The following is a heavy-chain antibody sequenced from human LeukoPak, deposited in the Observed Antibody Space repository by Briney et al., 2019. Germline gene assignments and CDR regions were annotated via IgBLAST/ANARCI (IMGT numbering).Heavy chain of an antibody. V-gene: IGHV4-34*01. Sequence: SETLSLTCAVYGGSFSGYYWSWIRQPPGKGLEWIGEINHSGSTNYNPSLKSRVTISVDTSKKQFSLKLSSVTAADTAVYYCARGGRIPRKGFDYWGQGTLVTVSS. CDR3: ARGGRIPRKGFDY. CDR2: INHSGST. J-gene: IGHJ4*02. CDR1: GGSFSGYY.